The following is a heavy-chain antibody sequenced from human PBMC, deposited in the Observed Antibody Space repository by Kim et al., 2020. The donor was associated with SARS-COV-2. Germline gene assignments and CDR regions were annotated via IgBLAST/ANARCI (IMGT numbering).Heavy chain of an antibody. J-gene: IGHJ6*02. D-gene: IGHD2-2*02. V-gene: IGHV3-20*01. CDR3: ARGYCSSSSCYMRYYYGLDV. CDR1: GFTFDDYG. Sequence: GGSLRLSCAASGFTFDDYGMSWVRQAPGKGLEWVSGITWNDDSTGYADSVKGRFTISRDNAKNSLYLQMISLRAEDTASYHCARGYCSSSSCYMRYYYGLDVWGQGTTVTVSS. CDR2: ITWNDDST.